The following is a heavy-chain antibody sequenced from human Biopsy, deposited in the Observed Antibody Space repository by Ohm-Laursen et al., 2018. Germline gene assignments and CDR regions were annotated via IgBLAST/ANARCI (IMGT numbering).Heavy chain of an antibody. CDR2: IIPILRTT. CDR1: TGTFNSYG. D-gene: IGHD2-2*01. J-gene: IGHJ4*02. V-gene: IGHV1-69*11. Sequence: PSVKVSCKAPTGTFNSYGIIWVRQAPGQGLEWMGRIIPILRTTAYAQTFLGRVTITADSPTSTVDMELTSLTSDDTAVYFCAREAIGYQLPCDDWGQGTLVTVSS. CDR3: AREAIGYQLPCDD.